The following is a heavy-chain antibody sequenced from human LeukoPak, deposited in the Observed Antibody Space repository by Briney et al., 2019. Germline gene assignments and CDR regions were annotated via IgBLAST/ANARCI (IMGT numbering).Heavy chain of an antibody. V-gene: IGHV4-30-2*01. CDR2: IYHSGST. J-gene: IGHJ3*02. D-gene: IGHD1-26*01. CDR3: ARPSKRGSYPVNAFDI. Sequence: ASETLSLTCAVSGGSISSGGYSWSWIRQPPGKGLEWIGYIYHSGSTYYNPSLKSRVTISVDRSKNQFSLKLSSVTAADTAVYYCARPSKRGSYPVNAFDIWGQGTMVTVSS. CDR1: GGSISSGGYS.